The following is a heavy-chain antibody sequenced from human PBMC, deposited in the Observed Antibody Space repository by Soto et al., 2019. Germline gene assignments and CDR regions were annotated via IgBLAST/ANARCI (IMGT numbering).Heavy chain of an antibody. CDR3: ASSVGAAGWEIYYYYGMDV. Sequence: GGSLRLSCAASGFTVSSNYMSWVRQAPGKGLEWVSVIYSGGSTYYADSVKGRFTISRDNSKNTPYLQMNSLRAGDTAVYYCASSVGAAGWEIYYYYGMDVWGQRTTVTVSS. CDR2: IYSGGST. D-gene: IGHD6-19*01. CDR1: GFTVSSNY. V-gene: IGHV3-53*01. J-gene: IGHJ6*02.